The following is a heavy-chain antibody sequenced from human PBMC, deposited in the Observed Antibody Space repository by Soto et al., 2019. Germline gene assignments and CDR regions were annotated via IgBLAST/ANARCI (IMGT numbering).Heavy chain of an antibody. Sequence: ASVKVSSKTSGYIFTAYGLAWLRQAPGQRPEWMGWVSTNDDRTNYAQKFQGRVTMTTDRSTSTTSMELRSLRPDDTAVYYCARELNTDSSAYYSFAIWGQGTMVTVSS. D-gene: IGHD3-22*01. CDR3: ARELNTDSSAYYSFAI. CDR2: VSTNDDRT. CDR1: GYIFTAYG. V-gene: IGHV1-18*01. J-gene: IGHJ4*02.